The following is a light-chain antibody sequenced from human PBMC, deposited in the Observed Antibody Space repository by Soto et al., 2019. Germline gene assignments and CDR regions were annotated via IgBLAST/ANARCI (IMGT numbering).Light chain of an antibody. J-gene: IGKJ5*01. Sequence: EVVVTQSPATLSVSPGERATLSCRASQSISGYLGWYQQKPGQAPRLLIYADSNRATGIPARFSGSGSGRDFTLTISSLEPEDFSVYYCQQRYNWPITFGQGTRLEIK. CDR2: ADS. CDR1: QSISGY. CDR3: QQRYNWPIT. V-gene: IGKV3-11*02.